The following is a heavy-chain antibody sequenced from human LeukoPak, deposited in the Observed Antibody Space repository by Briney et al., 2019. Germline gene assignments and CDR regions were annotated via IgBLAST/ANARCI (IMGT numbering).Heavy chain of an antibody. J-gene: IGHJ4*02. CDR3: ARGSRDDYSNPPFDH. CDR1: GFTFSSYS. D-gene: IGHD4-11*01. Sequence: GGSLRLSCAASGFTFSSYSMNWVRQAPGKGLEWVSSISSSSSYIYYADSVKGRFTISRDNAKNSLYLQMNSLRAADTAVYYCARGSRDDYSNPPFDHWGQGTLVTVSS. V-gene: IGHV3-21*01. CDR2: ISSSSSYI.